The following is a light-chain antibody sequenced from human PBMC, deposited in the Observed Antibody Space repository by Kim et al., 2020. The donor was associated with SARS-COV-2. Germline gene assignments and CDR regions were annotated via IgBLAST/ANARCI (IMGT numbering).Light chain of an antibody. J-gene: IGKJ1*01. Sequence: ASGGDRVTITCRASQSISSYLNWYQQKPGKAPNLLIYAASSLQTGVPSRFSGSGSGTEFTLTINSLQPEDFATYYCQQTFSPPRTFGQGTKVDIK. V-gene: IGKV1-39*01. CDR2: AAS. CDR3: QQTFSPPRT. CDR1: QSISSY.